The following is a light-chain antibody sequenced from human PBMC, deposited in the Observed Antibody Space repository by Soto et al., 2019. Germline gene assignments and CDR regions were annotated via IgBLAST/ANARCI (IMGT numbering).Light chain of an antibody. CDR3: QQYGSSPWT. CDR2: GAS. V-gene: IGKV3-15*01. CDR1: QSVNNK. J-gene: IGKJ1*01. Sequence: EIVLTQSPATLSVSPGERATLSCRASQSVNNKIAWYQQTPGQAPRLLIYGASTRATNIPARFSGGGSGTEFTLTISSLQSEDFAVYYCQQYGSSPWTFGQGTKVDIK.